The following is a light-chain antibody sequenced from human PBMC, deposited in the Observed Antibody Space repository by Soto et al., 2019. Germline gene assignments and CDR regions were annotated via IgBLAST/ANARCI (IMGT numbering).Light chain of an antibody. Sequence: DIQMTQSPSSLSASVGDRVTITCRASQSVSNYLNWYQQKPGKAPTLLIYAASTLQSGVPSRISGSGSGTDFTLTISCLQSEDFATYYCQQYYSYPPITFGQGTRLEIK. J-gene: IGKJ5*01. CDR1: QSVSNY. CDR2: AAS. V-gene: IGKV1-39*01. CDR3: QQYYSYPPIT.